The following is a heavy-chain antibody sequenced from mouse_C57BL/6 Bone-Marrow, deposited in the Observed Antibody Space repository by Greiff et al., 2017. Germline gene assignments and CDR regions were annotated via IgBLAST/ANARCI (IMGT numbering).Heavy chain of an antibody. CDR3: TRHYYAMDY. Sequence: EVQVVESGAELVRPGASVKLSCTASGFNFKDDYMHWVKQRPEQGLEWIGWIDPENGDTEYASKFQGKATITADTSSNTAYLQLSSLTSEDTAVYYCTRHYYAMDYWGQGTSVTVSA. CDR2: IDPENGDT. V-gene: IGHV14-4*01. CDR1: GFNFKDDY. J-gene: IGHJ4*01.